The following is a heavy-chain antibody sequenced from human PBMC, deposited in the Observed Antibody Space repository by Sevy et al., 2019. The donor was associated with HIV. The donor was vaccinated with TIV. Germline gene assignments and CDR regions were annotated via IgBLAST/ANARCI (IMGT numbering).Heavy chain of an antibody. CDR1: GFTFSNAW. J-gene: IGHJ3*02. CDR3: TTDQWAGVWTLQDAFDI. V-gene: IGHV3-15*01. Sequence: GGSLRLSCAASGFTFSNAWMSWVRQAPGKGLEWVGRIKSKTDGGTTDYAAPVKGRFTISRDDSKNTLYLQMNSLKTEDTAVYYCTTDQWAGVWTLQDAFDIWGQGTMVTVSS. D-gene: IGHD2-21*01. CDR2: IKSKTDGGTT.